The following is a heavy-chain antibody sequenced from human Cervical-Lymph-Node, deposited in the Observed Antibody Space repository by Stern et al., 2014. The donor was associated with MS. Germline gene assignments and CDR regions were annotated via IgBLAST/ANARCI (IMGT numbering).Heavy chain of an antibody. D-gene: IGHD6-6*01. CDR1: GFTFSTYS. V-gene: IGHV3-48*02. J-gene: IGHJ4*02. Sequence: VQLVQSGGGLVQPGGSLRLSCAASGFTFSTYSMNWVRQAPGKGLERISYISRSSSGMYYADSVKGRFTISRDNAKNSLYLQMNSLRDEDTAVYYCARAEGSSSSSDYWGQGTLVTVSS. CDR2: ISRSSSGM. CDR3: ARAEGSSSSSDY.